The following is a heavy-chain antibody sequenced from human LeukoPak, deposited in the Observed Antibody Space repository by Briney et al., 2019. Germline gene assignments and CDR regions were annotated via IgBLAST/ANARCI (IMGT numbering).Heavy chain of an antibody. Sequence: SETLSLTCTVSGGSISTYYWSWIRQPPGKGLEWIGYIYYSGSTNYNPSLKNRVTISVDTSKNQFSLKLGSVTAADTAVYYCARGRIAADDDYFDYWGQGTLVTVSS. CDR2: IYYSGST. CDR1: GGSISTYY. V-gene: IGHV4-59*01. D-gene: IGHD6-13*01. CDR3: ARGRIAADDDYFDY. J-gene: IGHJ4*02.